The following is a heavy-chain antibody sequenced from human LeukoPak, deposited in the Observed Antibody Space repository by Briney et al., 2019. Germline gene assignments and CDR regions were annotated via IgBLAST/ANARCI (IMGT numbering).Heavy chain of an antibody. CDR3: ATSYDMLTGYFDH. J-gene: IGHJ4*02. CDR2: IDWNGGIK. Sequence: GGSLRLSCVASGFTFDHYAIHWVRQVPGKGLDWVSGIDWNGGIKDYADSVKGRFTTSRDNAKNSLYLQMNSLRPEDTALYFCATSYDMLTGYFDHWGQGTLVTVSP. D-gene: IGHD3-9*01. V-gene: IGHV3-9*01. CDR1: GFTFDHYA.